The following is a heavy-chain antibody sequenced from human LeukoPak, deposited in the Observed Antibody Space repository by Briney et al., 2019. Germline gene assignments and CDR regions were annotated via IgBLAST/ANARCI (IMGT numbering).Heavy chain of an antibody. CDR3: ARGLRSTVAGTIDDY. V-gene: IGHV4-34*01. CDR1: GGSLSGYY. CDR2: INHSGST. J-gene: IGHJ4*02. Sequence: SETLSLTCAVYGGSLSGYYWSWIRQPPGKGLEWIGEINHSGSTNYNPSLKSRVTISVDTSKNQFSLKLSSVTAADTAVYYCARGLRSTVAGTIDDYWGQGTLVTVSS. D-gene: IGHD6-19*01.